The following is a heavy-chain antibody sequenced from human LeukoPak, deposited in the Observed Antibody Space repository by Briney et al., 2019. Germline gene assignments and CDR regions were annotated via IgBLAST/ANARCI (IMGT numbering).Heavy chain of an antibody. Sequence: ASVTVSCKASGYTFTSYDINWVRQAAGQGLEWMGWMNPNSGNTGYAQKFQGRVTMTRNTSISTAYMELSSLRSEDTAVYYCARGLSYYDFWSGYARDYWGQGTLVTVSS. D-gene: IGHD3-3*01. J-gene: IGHJ4*02. CDR2: MNPNSGNT. CDR1: GYTFTSYD. V-gene: IGHV1-8*01. CDR3: ARGLSYYDFWSGYARDY.